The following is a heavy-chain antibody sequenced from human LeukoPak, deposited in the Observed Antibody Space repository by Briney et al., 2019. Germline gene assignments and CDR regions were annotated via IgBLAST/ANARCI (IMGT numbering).Heavy chain of an antibody. CDR1: GYTFTGYY. CDR3: ARELASGSGPLDI. D-gene: IGHD3-10*01. Sequence: GASVKVSCKASGYTFTGYYLHWVRQAPGQGLEWMGIINPSAGSTSYAQKFQGRVTMTRDMSTSTVYMELSSLRSEDTAVYYCARELASGSGPLDIWGQGTMVTVSS. CDR2: INPSAGST. J-gene: IGHJ3*02. V-gene: IGHV1-46*01.